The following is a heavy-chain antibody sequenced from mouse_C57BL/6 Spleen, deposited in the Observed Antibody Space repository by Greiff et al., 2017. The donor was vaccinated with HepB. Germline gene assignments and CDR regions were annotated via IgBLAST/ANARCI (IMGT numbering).Heavy chain of an antibody. CDR2: ISDGGSYT. D-gene: IGHD2-2*01. CDR3: ARGYGYEDAMDY. V-gene: IGHV5-4*01. Sequence: EVQGVESGGGLVKPGGSLKLSCAASGFTFSSYAMSWVRQTPEKRLEWVATISDGGSYTYYPDNVKGRFTISRDNAKNNLYLQMSHLKSEDTAMYYCARGYGYEDAMDYWGQGTSVTVSS. CDR1: GFTFSSYA. J-gene: IGHJ4*01.